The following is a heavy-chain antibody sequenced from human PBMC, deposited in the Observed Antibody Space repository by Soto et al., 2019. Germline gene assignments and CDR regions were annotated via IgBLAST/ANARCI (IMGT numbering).Heavy chain of an antibody. D-gene: IGHD2-21*02. CDR2: INHSGTI. V-gene: IGHV4-34*01. CDR1: GGSFSGYY. J-gene: IGHJ6*02. CDR3: ARADRTLVTSYSLDV. Sequence: SETLSLTCAVYGGSFSGYYWTWIRQPPGKGLEWIGEINHSGTINFNPSLKSRLTISLDTSKKHFSLKLSSVTDADTAAYYCARADRTLVTSYSLDVWGQGTTVTVS.